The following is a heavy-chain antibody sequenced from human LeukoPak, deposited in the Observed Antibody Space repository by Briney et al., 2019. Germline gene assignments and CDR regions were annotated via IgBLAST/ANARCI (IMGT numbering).Heavy chain of an antibody. CDR1: GFTFSSYW. CDR3: AREPTTIFGVVDRYGMDV. J-gene: IGHJ6*02. CDR2: INSDGSST. D-gene: IGHD3-3*01. V-gene: IGHV3-74*01. Sequence: GGSLRLSCAASGFTFSSYWMHWVRQAPGKGLVWVSRINSDGSSTSYADSVTGRFTISRDNAKNTLCLQMNSLRAEDTAVYYSAREPTTIFGVVDRYGMDVWGQGTSVTVSS.